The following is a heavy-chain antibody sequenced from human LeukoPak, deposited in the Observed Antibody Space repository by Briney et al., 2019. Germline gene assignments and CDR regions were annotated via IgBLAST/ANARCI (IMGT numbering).Heavy chain of an antibody. Sequence: GGSLRLSCATSGFIFDISAMTWVRQAPGKGLEWVSTIDGTGFSTFYPDSVKGRFTVSRDKSRNTVFLQSSSLRVDDTAIYFCAKARGYSFGSLEHWGPGTLVTVSS. CDR2: IDGTGFST. D-gene: IGHD5-18*01. CDR1: GFIFDISA. CDR3: AKARGYSFGSLEH. V-gene: IGHV3-23*01. J-gene: IGHJ4*02.